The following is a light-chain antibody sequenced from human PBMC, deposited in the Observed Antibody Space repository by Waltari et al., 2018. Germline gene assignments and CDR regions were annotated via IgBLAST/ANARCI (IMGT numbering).Light chain of an antibody. CDR2: EVI. Sequence: HSALTQPPSVSGSPGQSVTISCTGTTNDISTYNRVSWYQQAPGTAPKLIIYEVINRPSGVPVRFSGSKSGGTASLTISGLQAEDEADYYCTSYTVSDFYVFGTGTKVTVL. V-gene: IGLV2-18*02. CDR1: TNDISTYNR. J-gene: IGLJ1*01. CDR3: TSYTVSDFYV.